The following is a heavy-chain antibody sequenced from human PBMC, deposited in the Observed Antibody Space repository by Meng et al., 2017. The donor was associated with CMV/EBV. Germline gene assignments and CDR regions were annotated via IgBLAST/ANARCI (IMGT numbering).Heavy chain of an antibody. D-gene: IGHD2-8*01. CDR1: GFTFDDYT. CDR2: ISWDGGST. Sequence: GESLRLSCAASGFTFDDYTMHWVRQAPGKGLEWVSLISWDGGSTYYADSVKGRFTISRDNSKNSLYLQMNSLRTEDTALYYCAKDVGYCTNGVCYTDYFDYWGQGTLVTVSS. V-gene: IGHV3-43*01. CDR3: AKDVGYCTNGVCYTDYFDY. J-gene: IGHJ4*02.